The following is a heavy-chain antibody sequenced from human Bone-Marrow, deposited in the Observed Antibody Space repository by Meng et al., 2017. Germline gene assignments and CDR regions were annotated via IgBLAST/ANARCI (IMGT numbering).Heavy chain of an antibody. J-gene: IGHJ3*02. CDR3: ARVEVGATTLSRGDAFDI. CDR1: GFTFSSYA. CDR2: ISYDGSNK. D-gene: IGHD1-26*01. V-gene: IGHV3-30*04. Sequence: SLKISCAASGFTFSSYAMHWVRQAPGKGLEWVAVISYDGSNKYYADSVKGRFTISRDNSKNTLYLQMNSLRAEDTAVYYCARVEVGATTLSRGDAFDIWGQGTMVTVSS.